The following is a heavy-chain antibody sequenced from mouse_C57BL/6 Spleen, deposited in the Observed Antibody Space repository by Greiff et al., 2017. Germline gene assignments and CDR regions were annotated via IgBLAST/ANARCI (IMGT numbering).Heavy chain of an antibody. CDR3: ARSGLGLAMDY. D-gene: IGHD4-1*01. CDR2: INPSTGGT. Sequence: EVKLVESGPELVKPGASVKISCKASGYSFTGYYMNWVKQSPEKSLEWIGEINPSTGGTTYNQKFKAKATLTVDKSSSTAYMQLKSLTSEDSAVYYCARSGLGLAMDYWGQGTSVTVSS. CDR1: GYSFTGYY. J-gene: IGHJ4*01. V-gene: IGHV1-42*01.